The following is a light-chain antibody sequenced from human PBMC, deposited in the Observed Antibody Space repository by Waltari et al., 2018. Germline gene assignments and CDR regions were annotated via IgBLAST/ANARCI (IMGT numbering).Light chain of an antibody. CDR2: EDT. CDR3: YSTDSSGNHRV. CDR1: DLPKKY. Sequence: SYELTQPPSVSVSPGQTARITCSGDDLPKKYAFWYQQEPGQAPVVVIYEDTKRPSGIPERFSGSSSGTMATFTISGAQVEDEADYYCYSTDSSGNHRVFGRGTKLTVL. J-gene: IGLJ3*02. V-gene: IGLV3-10*01.